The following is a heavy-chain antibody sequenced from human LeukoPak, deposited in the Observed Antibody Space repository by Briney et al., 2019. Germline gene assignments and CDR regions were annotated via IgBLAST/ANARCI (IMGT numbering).Heavy chain of an antibody. CDR2: ISYDGSNK. V-gene: IGHV3-30*03. CDR3: ASTGYSSGWYFNY. Sequence: PGRSLRLSCAASGFTFSSYGMHWVRQAPGKGLEWVAVISYDGSNKYYADSVKGRFTISRDNSKNTLYLQMNSLRAEDTAVYYCASTGYSSGWYFNYWGQGTLVTVSS. CDR1: GFTFSSYG. D-gene: IGHD6-19*01. J-gene: IGHJ4*02.